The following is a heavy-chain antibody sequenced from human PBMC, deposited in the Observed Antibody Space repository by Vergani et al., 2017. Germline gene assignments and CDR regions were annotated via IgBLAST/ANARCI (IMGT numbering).Heavy chain of an antibody. CDR2: IKSDGSIT. CDR3: ARARCIETCYMSNWLDS. Sequence: EVLLVESGGGLVQPGGSLRLSCSASGFSFNSYWMHWVRQVPGKGLLWVSRIKSDGSITAYADSVKGRFTISRDNAQNTLYLQMNSLRVEDTGVYYCARARCIETCYMSNWLDSWGQGTLVTVSS. CDR1: GFSFNSYW. D-gene: IGHD3-9*01. V-gene: IGHV3-74*03. J-gene: IGHJ5*01.